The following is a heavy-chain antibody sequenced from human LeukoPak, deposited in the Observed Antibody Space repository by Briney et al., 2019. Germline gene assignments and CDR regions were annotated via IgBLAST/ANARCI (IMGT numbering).Heavy chain of an antibody. J-gene: IGHJ6*02. CDR3: ARSRPYTRDIVVVTATRPNSHYYGMDV. CDR1: GYTFTSYA. CDR2: INAGNGNT. V-gene: IGHV1-3*01. D-gene: IGHD2-21*02. Sequence: ASVKVSCKASGYTFTSYAMHWVRQAPGQRLEWMGWINAGNGNTKYSQKFQGRVTITRDTSASTAYMELSSLRSEDTAVYYCARSRPYTRDIVVVTATRPNSHYYGMDVWGQGTTVTVSS.